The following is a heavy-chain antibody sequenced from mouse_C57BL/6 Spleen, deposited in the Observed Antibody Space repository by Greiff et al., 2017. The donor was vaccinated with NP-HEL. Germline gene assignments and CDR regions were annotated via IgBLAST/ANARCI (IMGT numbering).Heavy chain of an antibody. D-gene: IGHD1-1*01. CDR1: GYTFTEYT. CDR3: ASHGHYYCSYYFYY. V-gene: IGHV1-62-2*01. Sequence: QVQLKESGAELVKPGASVKLSCKASGYTFTEYTIHWVKQRPGQGLEWIGWFYPGSGSIKYNEKFKDKATLTVDKSSSTVYIELSRLPSVDSAVYFCASHGHYYCSYYFYYWGQGTTLSVSS. J-gene: IGHJ2*01. CDR2: FYPGSGSI.